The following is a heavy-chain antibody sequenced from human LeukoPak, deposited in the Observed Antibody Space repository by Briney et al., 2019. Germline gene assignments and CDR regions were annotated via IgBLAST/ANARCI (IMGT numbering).Heavy chain of an antibody. J-gene: IGHJ4*02. V-gene: IGHV3-30*02. Sequence: PGGSLRLSCAASGFTFSSYGMHWVRQAPGKGLEWVAFIRYDGSNKYYADSVKGRFTISRDNSKNTLYLQMNSLRAEDTAVYYCVKDYTYYYDSSGYYPDYWGQGTLVTVSS. D-gene: IGHD3-22*01. CDR3: VKDYTYYYDSSGYYPDY. CDR2: IRYDGSNK. CDR1: GFTFSSYG.